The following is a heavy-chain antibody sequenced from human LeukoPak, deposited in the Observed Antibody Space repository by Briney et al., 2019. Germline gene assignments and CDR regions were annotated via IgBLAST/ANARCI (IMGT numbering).Heavy chain of an antibody. CDR3: ARDASTARDALDI. D-gene: IGHD1-14*01. Sequence: ASVKVSRKASGYTFTGYYMHWVRQAPGQGLEWMGWINPNSGGTNYAQKFQGRVTMTRDTSISTAYMELSRLRSDDTAVYYCARDASTARDALDIWGQGTVVTVSS. V-gene: IGHV1-2*02. CDR1: GYTFTGYY. J-gene: IGHJ3*02. CDR2: INPNSGGT.